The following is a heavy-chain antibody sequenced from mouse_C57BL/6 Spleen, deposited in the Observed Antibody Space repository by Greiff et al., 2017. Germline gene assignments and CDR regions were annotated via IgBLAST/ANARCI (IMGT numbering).Heavy chain of an antibody. V-gene: IGHV14-4*01. Sequence: VQLQQSGAELVRPGASVKLSCTASGFNIKDDYMHWVKQRPEQGLEWIGWIDPENGDTEYASKFQGKATITADTSSNTAYLQLSSLTSEDTAVYYCTTSDYYGSRNWYFDVWGTGTTVTVSS. CDR3: TTSDYYGSRNWYFDV. CDR2: IDPENGDT. J-gene: IGHJ1*03. D-gene: IGHD1-1*01. CDR1: GFNIKDDY.